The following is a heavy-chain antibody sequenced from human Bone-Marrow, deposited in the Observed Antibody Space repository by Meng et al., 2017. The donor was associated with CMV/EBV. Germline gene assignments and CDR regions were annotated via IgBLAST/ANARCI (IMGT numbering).Heavy chain of an antibody. CDR1: GFTFSSYA. D-gene: IGHD3-22*01. V-gene: IGHV3-30*04. Sequence: GESLKISCAASGFTFSSYAMHWVRQAPGKGLEWVAVISYDGSNKYYADSVKGRFTISRDNSKNTLYLQMNSLRAEDTDVYYCARARFDSSGFFSVNDAFDIWGQGTMVTVSS. CDR3: ARARFDSSGFFSVNDAFDI. CDR2: ISYDGSNK. J-gene: IGHJ3*02.